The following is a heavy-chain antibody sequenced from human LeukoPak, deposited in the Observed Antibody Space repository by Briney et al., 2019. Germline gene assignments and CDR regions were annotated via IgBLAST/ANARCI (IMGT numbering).Heavy chain of an antibody. CDR2: IYYCGST. V-gene: IGHV4-59*01. J-gene: IGHJ4*02. Sequence: PSETLSLTCTVSGGSISSYYWSWIRQPPGKGLEWIGYIYYCGSTNYNPSLKSRVTISVDTSKNQFSLKLSSVTAADTAVYYCAGRVWGSFRDYWGQGTLVTVSS. CDR1: GGSISSYY. CDR3: AGRVWGSFRDY. D-gene: IGHD3-16*01.